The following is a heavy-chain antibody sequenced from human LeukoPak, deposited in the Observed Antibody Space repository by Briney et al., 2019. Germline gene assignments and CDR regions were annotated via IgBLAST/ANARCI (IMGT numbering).Heavy chain of an antibody. D-gene: IGHD3-10*01. V-gene: IGHV1-69*04. CDR2: IIPILGIA. CDR1: GYTFTSYA. J-gene: IGHJ4*02. CDR3: ASRGSGSYAVDY. Sequence: SVKVSCKASGYTFTSYAMNWVRQAPGQGLEWMGRIIPILGIANYAQKFQGRVTITADKSTSTAYMELSSLRSEDTAVYYCASRGSGSYAVDYWGQGTLVTVSS.